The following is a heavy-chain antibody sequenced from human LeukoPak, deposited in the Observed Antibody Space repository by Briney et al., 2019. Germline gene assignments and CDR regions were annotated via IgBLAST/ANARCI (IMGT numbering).Heavy chain of an antibody. D-gene: IGHD2-2*01. J-gene: IGHJ4*02. V-gene: IGHV4-38-2*02. CDR1: GYSISSGYY. CDR2: IYHSGST. CDR3: ARDRRVRPRVVPAAYFDY. Sequence: SETLSLTCTVSGYSISSGYYWGWIRQPPGKGLEWIGSIYHSGSTYYNPSLKSRVTISVDTSKNQFSLKLRSVPAADTAVYYCARDRRVRPRVVPAAYFDYWGQGTLVTVSS.